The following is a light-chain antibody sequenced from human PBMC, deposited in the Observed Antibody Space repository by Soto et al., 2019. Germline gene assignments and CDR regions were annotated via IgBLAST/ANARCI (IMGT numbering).Light chain of an antibody. J-gene: IGLJ3*02. V-gene: IGLV2-14*01. CDR1: SSDVGGYNY. Sequence: QSALTQPASVSGSPGQSITISCTGTSSDVGGYNYVSWYQQHPGKAPKLMIYEVSNHPSGASNRFSGSKSGNTASLTISGLQSEDEADYYCSSYTSSGTRVFGGGTKLTVL. CDR3: SSYTSSGTRV. CDR2: EVS.